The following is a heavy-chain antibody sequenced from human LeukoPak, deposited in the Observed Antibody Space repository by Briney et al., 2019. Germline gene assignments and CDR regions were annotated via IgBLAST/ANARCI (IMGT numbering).Heavy chain of an antibody. CDR3: TRDQTPYY. CDR1: GFTFGDYA. Sequence: GGSLRLSCTTSGFTFGDYAMTWVRQAPGKGLEWVGFIASETYGGTAEYAASVKGRFIISRDDSKSIAYLQMNSLKTEDTAVYYCTRDQTPYYWGQGTLVTVSS. J-gene: IGHJ4*02. V-gene: IGHV3-49*04. CDR2: IASETYGGTA.